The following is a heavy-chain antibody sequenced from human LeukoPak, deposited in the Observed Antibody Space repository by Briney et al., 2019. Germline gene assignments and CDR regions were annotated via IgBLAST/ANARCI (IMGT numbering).Heavy chain of an antibody. CDR3: ARDQWLVHPVGVDYYYGMDV. CDR1: GFTFSSYS. J-gene: IGHJ6*02. V-gene: IGHV3-21*01. CDR2: ISSSSYI. D-gene: IGHD6-19*01. Sequence: GGSLRLSCAASGFTFSSYSMNWVRQAPGKGLEWVSSISSSSYIYYADSVKGRFTISRDNAKNSLYPQMNSLRAEDTAVYYCARDQWLVHPVGVDYYYGMDVWGQGTTVTVSS.